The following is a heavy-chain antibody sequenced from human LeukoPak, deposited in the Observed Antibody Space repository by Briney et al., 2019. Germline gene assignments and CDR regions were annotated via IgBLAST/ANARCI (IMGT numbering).Heavy chain of an antibody. Sequence: SETLSPTCTVSGGSINSGSYYYWSWIRQPAGKGLEWIGRIYTSGNTNYNPSLKSRVTISIDTSKNQVSLKLSSVTAADTAVYYCASEFAMWGQGTLVTVSS. D-gene: IGHD2-2*01. V-gene: IGHV4-61*02. J-gene: IGHJ4*02. CDR1: GGSINSGSYYY. CDR3: ASEFAM. CDR2: IYTSGNT.